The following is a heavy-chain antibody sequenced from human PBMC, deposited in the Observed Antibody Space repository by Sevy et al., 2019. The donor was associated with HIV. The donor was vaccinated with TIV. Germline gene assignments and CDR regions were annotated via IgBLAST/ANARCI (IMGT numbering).Heavy chain of an antibody. J-gene: IGHJ5*01. CDR3: ARDSARVIVPTAGFDS. Sequence: GGSLRLSCSASGFTFRSFSMHWVRQAPGKGLEWVAAIWYDGRTKQYADSVKGRFTISRDNSKSMLNLVMNSLRAEDTALYFCARDSARVIVPTAGFDSWGQGTVVTVSS. CDR1: GFTFRSFS. V-gene: IGHV3-33*01. D-gene: IGHD1-1*01. CDR2: IWYDGRTK.